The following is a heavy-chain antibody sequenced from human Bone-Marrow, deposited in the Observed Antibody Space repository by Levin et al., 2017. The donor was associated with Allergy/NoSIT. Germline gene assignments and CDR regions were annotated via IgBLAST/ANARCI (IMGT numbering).Heavy chain of an antibody. CDR1: GYTLTELS. Sequence: ASVKVSCKVSGYTLTELSMHWVRQAPGKGLEWMGGFDPEDGETIYAQKFQGRVTMTEDTSTDTAYMELSSLRSEDTAVYYCATLYVGGSGSYYIPYYYYGMDVWGQGTTVTVSS. D-gene: IGHD3-10*01. CDR3: ATLYVGGSGSYYIPYYYYGMDV. V-gene: IGHV1-24*01. CDR2: FDPEDGET. J-gene: IGHJ6*02.